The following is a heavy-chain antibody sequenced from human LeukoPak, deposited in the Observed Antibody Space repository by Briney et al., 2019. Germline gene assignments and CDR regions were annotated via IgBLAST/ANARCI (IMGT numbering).Heavy chain of an antibody. D-gene: IGHD6-19*01. V-gene: IGHV3-30*03. CDR3: AMGEQWLVFGSFDL. Sequence: PGGSLRLSCAASGFTFSSYGMHWVRQAPGKGLEWVAVISYDGSNKYYADSVKGRFTISRDNSKNTLYLQMNSLRAEDTAVYYCAMGEQWLVFGSFDLWGRGTLVTVSS. J-gene: IGHJ2*01. CDR2: ISYDGSNK. CDR1: GFTFSSYG.